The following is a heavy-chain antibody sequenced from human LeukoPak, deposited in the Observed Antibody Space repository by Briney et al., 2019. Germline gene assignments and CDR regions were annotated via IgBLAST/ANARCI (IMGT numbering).Heavy chain of an antibody. CDR3: ARDPKAVAAAYYFDY. D-gene: IGHD6-19*01. CDR2: IWYDGSNK. V-gene: IGHV3-33*01. CDR1: GFTFSSYG. J-gene: IGHJ4*02. Sequence: GGSLRLSCAASGFTFSSYGMHWVRQAPGKGLEWVAVIWYDGSNKYYADSVKGRFTISRDNSKNTLYLQMNSLRAEDTAVYYCARDPKAVAAAYYFDYGGQGPLATVSS.